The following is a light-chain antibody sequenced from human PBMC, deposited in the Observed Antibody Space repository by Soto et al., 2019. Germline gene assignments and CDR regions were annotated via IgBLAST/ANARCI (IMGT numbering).Light chain of an antibody. CDR3: QQYNSYPWT. V-gene: IGKV1-5*01. CDR1: QSISSW. CDR2: DAS. Sequence: DIQMTQSPSTLSASVGERVSITCRACQSISSWLAWYQQKPGKAPKLLIYDASSLQNGVPSRFRGAESGTEFTLTISSLQPDDFAVYYCQQYNSYPWTFGQGTKVDIK. J-gene: IGKJ1*01.